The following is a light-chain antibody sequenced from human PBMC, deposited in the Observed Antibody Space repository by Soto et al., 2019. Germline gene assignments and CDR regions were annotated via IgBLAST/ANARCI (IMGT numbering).Light chain of an antibody. CDR1: QSVSSY. CDR2: DAS. V-gene: IGKV3-11*01. CDR3: QQRSNWTKT. Sequence: ELVLTQSPATLSLSPGERATLSCRASQSVSSYLAWYQQNPGQAPRLLIYDASNRATGIPARFSGSGSGTDFNLTISSLEPEDFAVYYCQQRSNWTKTFGQGTKLEIK. J-gene: IGKJ2*01.